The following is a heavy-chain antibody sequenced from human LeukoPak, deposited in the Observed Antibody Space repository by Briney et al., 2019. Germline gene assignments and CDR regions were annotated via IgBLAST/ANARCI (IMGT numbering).Heavy chain of an antibody. J-gene: IGHJ4*02. CDR3: ARGGGRNTTMVWAFDY. D-gene: IGHD5-18*01. Sequence: GGSLRLSCAASGFTFSSYAMHWVRQAPGKGLEYVSGISTYGGSTYYADSVKGRFTIYRDNSKNTLFLQMGSLRAEDMAVYYCARGGGRNTTMVWAFDYWGQGTLVTVSS. CDR2: ISTYGGST. V-gene: IGHV3-64*02. CDR1: GFTFSSYA.